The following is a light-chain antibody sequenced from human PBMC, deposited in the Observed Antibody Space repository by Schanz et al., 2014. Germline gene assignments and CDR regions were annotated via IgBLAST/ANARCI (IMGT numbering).Light chain of an antibody. J-gene: IGLJ2*01. CDR3: SSYTSSSTPVV. CDR1: SSDVGSYKY. V-gene: IGLV2-14*01. CDR2: DVS. Sequence: QSALTQHASVSGSPGQSITISCTGTSSDVGSYKYVSWYQQHPGKAPKLMIYDVSNRPSRVSNRFSGSKSGNTASLTISGLQAEDEADYYCSSYTSSSTPVVFGGGTKLTVL.